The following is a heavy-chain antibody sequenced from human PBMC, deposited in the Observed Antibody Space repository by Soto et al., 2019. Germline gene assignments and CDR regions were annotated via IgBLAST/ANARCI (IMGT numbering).Heavy chain of an antibody. CDR3: ARALLSHSYDSGGYDSYFHAMDV. CDR2: IVPISETT. CDR1: GGTFSSLD. V-gene: IGHV1-69*06. Sequence: SVKVSCKASGGTFSSLDINWVRQAPGQGLEWMGGIVPISETTNYAQIFQGRVSIVADISTSTAYMELSRLRSEDTAVYYCARALLSHSYDSGGYDSYFHAMDVWGQGTPVTVSS. J-gene: IGHJ6*02. D-gene: IGHD3-22*01.